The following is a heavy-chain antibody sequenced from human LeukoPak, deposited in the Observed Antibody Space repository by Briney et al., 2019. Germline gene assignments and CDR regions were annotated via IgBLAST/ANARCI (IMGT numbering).Heavy chain of an antibody. J-gene: IGHJ4*02. CDR1: GFTFRSYG. CDR3: ARTGVTAFDADDY. Sequence: KAGGSLRLACAASGFTFRSYGMNWVRQAPGKGLEWVSYISSSGGTIFYADSVKGRFTISRDNAKNSLYLQMNSLRAEDTAFYYCARTGVTAFDADDYWGQGTLVTVSS. V-gene: IGHV3-48*01. D-gene: IGHD4-23*01. CDR2: ISSSGGTI.